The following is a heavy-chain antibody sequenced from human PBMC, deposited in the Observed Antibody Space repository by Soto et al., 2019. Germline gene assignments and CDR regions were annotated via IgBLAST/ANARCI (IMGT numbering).Heavy chain of an antibody. CDR2: ISYDGSNK. V-gene: IGHV3-30-3*01. Sequence: QVQLVESGGGVVQPGRSLRLSCAASGFTFSSYAMHWVRQAPGKGLEWVAVISYDGSNKYYADSVKGRFTISRDNSKNTLDLQMNSLRAEDTAVYYCARDAYLELATITLFDYWGQGTLVTVSS. D-gene: IGHD5-12*01. J-gene: IGHJ4*02. CDR1: GFTFSSYA. CDR3: ARDAYLELATITLFDY.